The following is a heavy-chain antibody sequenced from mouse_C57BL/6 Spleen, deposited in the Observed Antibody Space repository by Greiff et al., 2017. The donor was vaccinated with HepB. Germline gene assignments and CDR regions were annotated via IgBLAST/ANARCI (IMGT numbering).Heavy chain of an antibody. CDR2: ISYDGSN. J-gene: IGHJ1*03. CDR3: ARDYYGGGWYFDV. CDR1: GYSITSGYY. V-gene: IGHV3-6*01. Sequence: ESGPGLVKPSQSLSLTCSVTGYSITSGYYWNWIRQFPGNKLEWMGYISYDGSNNYNPSLKNRISITRDTSKNQFFLKLNSVTTEDTATYYCARDYYGGGWYFDVWGTGTTVTVSS. D-gene: IGHD1-1*01.